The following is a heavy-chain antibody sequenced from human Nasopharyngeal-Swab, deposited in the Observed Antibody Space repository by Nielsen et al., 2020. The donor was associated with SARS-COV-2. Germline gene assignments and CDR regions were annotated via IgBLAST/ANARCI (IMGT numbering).Heavy chain of an antibody. V-gene: IGHV3-23*01. CDR3: AKDQGDQWLVLDY. CDR1: RFTFSSYA. J-gene: IGHJ4*02. CDR2: ISGSGGST. D-gene: IGHD6-19*01. Sequence: GGSLRLSCAASRFTFSSYAMSWVRQAPGKGLEWVSAISGSGGSTYYADSVKGRFTISRDNSKNTLYLQMNSLRAEDTAVYYCAKDQGDQWLVLDYWGQGTLVTVSS.